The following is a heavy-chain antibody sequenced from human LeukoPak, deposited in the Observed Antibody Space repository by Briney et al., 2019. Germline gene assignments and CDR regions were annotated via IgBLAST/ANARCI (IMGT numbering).Heavy chain of an antibody. CDR2: IYYSGST. D-gene: IGHD1-26*01. CDR3: ARLRLTWELLGRSNWFDP. CDR1: GGSISSSSYY. J-gene: IGHJ5*02. V-gene: IGHV4-39*01. Sequence: PSETLSLTCTVSGGSISSSSYYWGWIRQPPGKGLEWIGRIYYSGSTYYNPSLKSRVTISVDTSKNQFSLKLSSVTAADTAVYYCARLRLTWELLGRSNWFDPWGQGTLVTVSS.